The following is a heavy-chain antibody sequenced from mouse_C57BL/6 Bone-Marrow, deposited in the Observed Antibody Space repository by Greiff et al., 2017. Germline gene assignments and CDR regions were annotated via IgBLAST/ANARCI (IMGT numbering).Heavy chain of an antibody. Sequence: QVQLKESGPELVKPGASVKISCKASGYAFSSSWMNWVKQRPGKGLEWIGRIYPGDGDTNYNGKFKGKATLTADKSSSTAYMQLSSLTSEDSAFYFCAIYLYFDYWGQGTTLTVSS. CDR2: IYPGDGDT. D-gene: IGHD2-3*01. J-gene: IGHJ2*01. CDR1: GYAFSSSW. CDR3: AIYLYFDY. V-gene: IGHV1-82*01.